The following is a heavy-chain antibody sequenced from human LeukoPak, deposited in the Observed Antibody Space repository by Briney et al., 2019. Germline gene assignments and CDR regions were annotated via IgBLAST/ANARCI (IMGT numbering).Heavy chain of an antibody. CDR3: ARSGYSYGADAFDI. CDR2: INHSGST. D-gene: IGHD5-18*01. J-gene: IGHJ3*02. Sequence: SETLSLTCAVYGGSFSGYYWSWIRQPPGKGLEWIGEINHSGSTNYNPSLKSRVTISVDTSKNQFSLELSSVTAADTAVYYCARSGYSYGADAFDIWGQGTMVTVSS. V-gene: IGHV4-34*01. CDR1: GGSFSGYY.